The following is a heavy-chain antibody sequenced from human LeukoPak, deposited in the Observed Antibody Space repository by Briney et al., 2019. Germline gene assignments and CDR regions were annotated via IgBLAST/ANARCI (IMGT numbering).Heavy chain of an antibody. CDR3: AKNGDRGAYCTGGTCYPYFYYYMDV. Sequence: SGGSLRLSCAASGITFSSYGMSWVRQAPGKGLEWVSSISSTGGTTYYADSVKGRFTIPRDNSKNTLYLQMNSLRAEDTAIYYCAKNGDRGAYCTGGTCYPYFYYYMDVWGKGTTVTI. V-gene: IGHV3-23*01. CDR1: GITFSSYG. J-gene: IGHJ6*03. CDR2: ISSTGGTT. D-gene: IGHD2-15*01.